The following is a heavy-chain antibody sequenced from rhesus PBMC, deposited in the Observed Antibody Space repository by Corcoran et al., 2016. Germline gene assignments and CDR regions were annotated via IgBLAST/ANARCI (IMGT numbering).Heavy chain of an antibody. J-gene: IGHJ4*01. D-gene: IGHD6-37*01. CDR2: ISYGGEST. CDR1: GVPCTPYG. CDR3: AKVPGGGGWLVTVDS. Sequence: EVHLAESGGGLVQLGGSPGLLWAASGVPCTPYGSIWVRQAPGKGLEWVSFISYGGESTYYADFVKGRFSISRDNSKNTLSLQMNSLRAEDTAVYYCAKVPGGGGWLVTVDSWGQGVLVTVSS. V-gene: IGHV3S5*01.